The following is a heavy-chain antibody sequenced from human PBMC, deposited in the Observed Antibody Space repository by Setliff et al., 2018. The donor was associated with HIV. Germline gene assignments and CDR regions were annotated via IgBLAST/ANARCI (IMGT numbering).Heavy chain of an antibody. CDR2: VHPSVGST. CDR3: ARQGFCSITSCYYFDS. Sequence: GASVKVSCKASGYSFSNYFIHWVRQAPGQGLEWMGMVHPSVGSTSYAQRFQGRVTMTRDTSTGTVYMELSSLRSEDSAVYYCARQGFCSITSCYYFDSWGQGTLVTVSS. J-gene: IGHJ4*02. V-gene: IGHV1-46*01. D-gene: IGHD2-2*01. CDR1: GYSFSNYF.